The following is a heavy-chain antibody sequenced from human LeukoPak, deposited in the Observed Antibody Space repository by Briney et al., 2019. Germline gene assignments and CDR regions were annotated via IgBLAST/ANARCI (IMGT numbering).Heavy chain of an antibody. D-gene: IGHD2-21*02. J-gene: IGHJ4*02. CDR3: ARDLVVVTANRYYFDY. Sequence: SVKVSCKASGGTFSSYAISWLRQAPGQGLDWMGRIIPILGIANYAQKFQGRVTITADKSTSTAYMELSSLRSEDTAVYYCARDLVVVTANRYYFDYWGQGTLVTVSS. CDR1: GGTFSSYA. V-gene: IGHV1-69*04. CDR2: IIPILGIA.